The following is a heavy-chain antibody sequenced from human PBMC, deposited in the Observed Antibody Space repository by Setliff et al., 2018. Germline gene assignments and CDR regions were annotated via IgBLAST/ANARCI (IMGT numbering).Heavy chain of an antibody. D-gene: IGHD4-4*01. CDR3: ARRRTVTGTTSFFDS. CDR1: GFTFDDYT. Sequence: GSLRLSCAASGFTFDDYTMHWVRQAPGKGLEWVSLISWDGGVATSYADSVKGRFTISRDNSKNMLYLQLNSLRAEDTAVYYCARRRTVTGTTSFFDSWGQGTLVTAPQ. CDR2: ISWDGGVAT. J-gene: IGHJ4*02. V-gene: IGHV3-43*01.